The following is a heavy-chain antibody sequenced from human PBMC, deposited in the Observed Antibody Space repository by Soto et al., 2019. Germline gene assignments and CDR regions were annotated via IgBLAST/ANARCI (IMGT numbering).Heavy chain of an antibody. CDR1: GGSISDNNW. D-gene: IGHD6-19*01. CDR3: ARHIGVTGPRGFDY. CDR2: IYHRGTT. Sequence: QVQLQESGPGLVKPSGTLSLTCAVSGGSISDNNWWSWVRQPPGKGLEWIGEIYHRGTTNYRPSLRSRVTRSMDKSKNQISLTLDSVTAADSAAYYCARHIGVTGPRGFDYWGQGILVTVSP. J-gene: IGHJ4*02. V-gene: IGHV4-4*02.